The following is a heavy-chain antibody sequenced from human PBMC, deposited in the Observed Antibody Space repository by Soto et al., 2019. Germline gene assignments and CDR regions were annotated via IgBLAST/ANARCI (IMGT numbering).Heavy chain of an antibody. Sequence: GGSLRLSCAASGFTFSDYYMSWIRQAPGKGLEWVSYISSSGSTIYYADSVKGRFTISRDNAKNSLYLQMNSLRAEDTAVYYCARAKNWNYYTPFDYWGQGTLVTVSS. CDR2: ISSSGSTI. V-gene: IGHV3-11*01. D-gene: IGHD1-7*01. CDR3: ARAKNWNYYTPFDY. CDR1: GFTFSDYY. J-gene: IGHJ4*02.